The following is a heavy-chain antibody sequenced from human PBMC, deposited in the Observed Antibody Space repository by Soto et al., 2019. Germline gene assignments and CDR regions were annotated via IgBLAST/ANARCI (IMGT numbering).Heavy chain of an antibody. CDR1: GFTFDDYA. J-gene: IGHJ4*02. D-gene: IGHD6-19*01. Sequence: EVQLVESVGGLVQPGRSLRLSCAASGFTFDDYAMHWVRQAPGKGLEWVSGIGWNSGSIGYADSVKGRFTISRDNAKNSLYLQMNTLRADDTALYYCAKDKAVAEGIGFDYWGQGTLVTVSS. CDR3: AKDKAVAEGIGFDY. V-gene: IGHV3-9*01. CDR2: IGWNSGSI.